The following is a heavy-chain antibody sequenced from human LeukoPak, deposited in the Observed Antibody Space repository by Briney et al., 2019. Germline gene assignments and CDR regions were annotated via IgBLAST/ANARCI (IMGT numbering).Heavy chain of an antibody. CDR1: GFTFSSYG. CDR3: ANDLHDIVASPFDY. D-gene: IGHD5-12*01. V-gene: IGHV3-30*02. Sequence: GGSLRLSCAASGFTFSSYGMHWVRQAPGKGLEWVAFIRYDGSNKYYADSVKGRFTISRDNSKNTLYLQMNSLRAEDTAVYYCANDLHDIVASPFDYWGQGTLVTVSS. J-gene: IGHJ4*02. CDR2: IRYDGSNK.